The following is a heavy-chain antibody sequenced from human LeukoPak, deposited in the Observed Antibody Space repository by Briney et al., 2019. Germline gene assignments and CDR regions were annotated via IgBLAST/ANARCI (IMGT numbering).Heavy chain of an antibody. V-gene: IGHV3-48*03. CDR1: GFTFSSYE. CDR3: ARTIGYYYYMDV. D-gene: IGHD4/OR15-4a*01. Sequence: GGSLRLSCAASGFTFSSYEMNWVRQAPGKGLEWVSSISRGAISIYYADSVKGRFTISRDNAKNSMYLQMDSLRAEDTAVYYCARTIGYYYYMDVWGKGTTVTVSS. CDR2: ISRGAISI. J-gene: IGHJ6*03.